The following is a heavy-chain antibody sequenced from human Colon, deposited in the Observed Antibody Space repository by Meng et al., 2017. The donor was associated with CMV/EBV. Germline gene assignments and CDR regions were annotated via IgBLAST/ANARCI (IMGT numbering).Heavy chain of an antibody. CDR2: ISDYNGNT. CDR1: GYTLTSYG. J-gene: IGHJ5*02. V-gene: IGHV1-18*01. Sequence: QVQLMQSRAEVKQPGASVTVSCKASGYTLTSYGITWVRQAPGQGREWLGWISDYNGNTNYAERFEGRVTMTTDTDTSTVFMELRSLTSDDTAEYYCARGEGYYDRWGQGTLVTVSS. D-gene: IGHD5-24*01. CDR3: ARGEGYYDR.